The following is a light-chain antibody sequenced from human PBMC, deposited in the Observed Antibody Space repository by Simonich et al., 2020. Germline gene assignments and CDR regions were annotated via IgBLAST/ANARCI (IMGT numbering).Light chain of an antibody. J-gene: IGKJ4*01. Sequence: DIVMTQSPDSLAVSLGERATINCKSSPSVLYSSNNKNYLAWYQQKPGQPPKLLIYWASTRESGVPDRFSGSGSGTDFTLTISRLQAEDVAVYYCQQYYSTPLTFGGGTKVEIK. CDR2: WAS. V-gene: IGKV4-1*01. CDR3: QQYYSTPLT. CDR1: PSVLYSSNNKNY.